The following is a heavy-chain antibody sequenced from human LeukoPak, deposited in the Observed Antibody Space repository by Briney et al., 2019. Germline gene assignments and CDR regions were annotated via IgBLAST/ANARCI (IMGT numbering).Heavy chain of an antibody. D-gene: IGHD1-26*01. Sequence: SETLSLTCTVAGCSISSYYWSWIRQPAGKGLEWIGRIYTSGSTNYNPSLKSRVTVSVDTSKNQFSLKLSSVTAADTAVYYCARANSPGAGLRFWGQGTLVTVSS. V-gene: IGHV4-4*07. CDR1: GCSISSYY. J-gene: IGHJ4*02. CDR2: IYTSGST. CDR3: ARANSPGAGLRF.